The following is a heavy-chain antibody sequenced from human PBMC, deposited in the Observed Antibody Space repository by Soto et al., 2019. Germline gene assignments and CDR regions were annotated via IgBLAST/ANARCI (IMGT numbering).Heavy chain of an antibody. CDR2: IGGSGASI. CDR1: GFPFSAFA. CDR3: ARAGRPLRGFDP. D-gene: IGHD3-16*01. V-gene: IGHV3-23*01. Sequence: EVQLLESGGDVVQPGGSLRLSCATSGFPFSAFAMNWVRHAPGKGLEWVSGIGGSGASIYYADSVKGRFTISRDNSKNTVSLQMNGLRAADTAFCSGARAGRPLRGFDPWGQGTLVTVSS. J-gene: IGHJ5*02.